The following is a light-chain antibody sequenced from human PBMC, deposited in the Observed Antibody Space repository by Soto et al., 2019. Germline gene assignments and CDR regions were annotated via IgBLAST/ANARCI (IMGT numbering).Light chain of an antibody. CDR3: AAWDDSLSAYVI. CDR2: RNN. Sequence: QSVLTQPPSASGTPGQRVTISCSGSSSNIGSNYVYWYQQLPGTAPKLLIYRNNQRPSGVPDRFSGSKSGTSASLAISGLASEDEADYYCAAWDDSLSAYVIFGGGTKVIVL. J-gene: IGLJ2*01. CDR1: SSNIGSNY. V-gene: IGLV1-47*01.